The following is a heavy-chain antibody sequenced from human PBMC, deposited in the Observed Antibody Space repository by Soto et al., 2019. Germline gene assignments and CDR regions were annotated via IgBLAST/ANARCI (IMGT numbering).Heavy chain of an antibody. CDR2: IDNSGGIT. CDR3: ATRPLLPGAP. J-gene: IGHJ3*01. Sequence: PGGSLRLSCAASGFTFSTYAMSWVRQAPGKGLEWVSTIDNSGGITYYADSVKGRFTISRDNSKNTLYLQMNSLRAEDTAVYYCATRPLLPGAPWGQGTMVTVSS. D-gene: IGHD3-22*01. CDR1: GFTFSTYA. V-gene: IGHV3-23*05.